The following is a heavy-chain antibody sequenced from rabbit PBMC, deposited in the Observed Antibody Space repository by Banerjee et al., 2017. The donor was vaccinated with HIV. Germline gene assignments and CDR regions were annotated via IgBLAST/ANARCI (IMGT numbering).Heavy chain of an antibody. J-gene: IGHJ6*01. V-gene: IGHV1S45*01. D-gene: IGHD1-1*01. CDR2: IYTGNDKT. CDR3: ARDPTTSGAWYYDF. Sequence: QEQLVESGGGLVQPEGSLTLTCTASGFSFSSSYMSWVRQAPGKGLEWIGCIYTGNDKTYYASWAKGRFTISKTSSTTVTLQMTTLTAADTATYFCARDPTTSGAWYYDFWGQGTLVTVS. CDR1: GFSFSSSY.